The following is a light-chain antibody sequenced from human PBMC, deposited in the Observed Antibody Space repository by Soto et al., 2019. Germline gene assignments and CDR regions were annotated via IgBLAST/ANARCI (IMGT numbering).Light chain of an antibody. V-gene: IGLV1-36*01. CDR3: AAWDDSLNGAWV. J-gene: IGLJ3*02. Sequence: QSVLTQPPSVSEAPRQRVTISCSGSISNIGNNAVNWYQQLPGKAPKLLIYYDDLLPSGVSDRFSGSKSGTSASLAISGLQSEDEADYYCAAWDDSLNGAWVFGGGTKVTVL. CDR1: ISNIGNNA. CDR2: YDD.